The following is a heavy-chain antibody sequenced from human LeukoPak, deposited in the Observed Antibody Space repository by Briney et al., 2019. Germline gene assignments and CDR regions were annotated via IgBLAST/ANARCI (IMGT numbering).Heavy chain of an antibody. CDR3: ASGRGGYSYGSPDY. V-gene: IGHV3-30*04. Sequence: QPGRSLRLSCAASGFTFSSYAMHWVRQAPGKGLEWVAVISYDGSNKYYADSVKGRFTISRDNSKNTLYLQMNSLRAEDTAVYYCASGRGGYSYGSPDYWGQGTPVTVSS. D-gene: IGHD5-18*01. J-gene: IGHJ4*02. CDR1: GFTFSSYA. CDR2: ISYDGSNK.